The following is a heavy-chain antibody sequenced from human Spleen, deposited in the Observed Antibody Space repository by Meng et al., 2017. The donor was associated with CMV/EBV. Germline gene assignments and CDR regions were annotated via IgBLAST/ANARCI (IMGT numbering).Heavy chain of an antibody. CDR1: GFTFSAYW. V-gene: IGHV3-7*01. D-gene: IGHD2-2*01. CDR2: IKQDGSEK. J-gene: IGHJ6*02. CDR3: AKESRPGRYYYYGMGV. Sequence: GESLKISCAASGFTFSAYWMSWVRQAPGKGLEWVANIKQDGSEKYYVDSVKGRFTISRDNSKNTLYLQMSSLRAEDTAVYHCAKESRPGRYYYYGMGVWGQGTTVTVSS.